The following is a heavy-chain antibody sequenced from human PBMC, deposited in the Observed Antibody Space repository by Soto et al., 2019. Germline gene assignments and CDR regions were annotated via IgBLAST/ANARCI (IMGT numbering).Heavy chain of an antibody. CDR1: GYTFTRYG. J-gene: IGHJ6*02. Sequence: QVQLVQSGAEVKNPGASVKVSCKASGYTFTRYGIGWARQAPGQGLEWMGWINTYNVNTNYAHNVQGRVTLTTDTSTSTAYMELRSLRSNDTAIYYSAMVDVYVTPSPQDVWGQGTTVIVSS. CDR2: INTYNVNT. D-gene: IGHD3-16*01. CDR3: AMVDVYVTPSPQDV. V-gene: IGHV1-18*01.